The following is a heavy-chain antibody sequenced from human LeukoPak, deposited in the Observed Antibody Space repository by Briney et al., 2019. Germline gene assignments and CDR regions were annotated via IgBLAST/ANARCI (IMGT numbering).Heavy chain of an antibody. CDR1: GGSISSGSYY. CDR2: IYTSGST. CDR3: ARDPRRTGDIYYFDY. Sequence: SETLSLTCTVSGGSISSGSYYWTWIRQPAGKGLEWIGRIYTSGSTSYNPSLKSRVTMSVDTSKNQFSLKLSSVTAADTAVYYCARDPRRTGDIYYFDYWGQGTLVTVSS. V-gene: IGHV4-61*02. J-gene: IGHJ4*02. D-gene: IGHD1-1*01.